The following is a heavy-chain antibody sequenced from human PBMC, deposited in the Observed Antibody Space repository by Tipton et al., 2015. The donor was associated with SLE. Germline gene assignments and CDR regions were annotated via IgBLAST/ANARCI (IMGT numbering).Heavy chain of an antibody. D-gene: IGHD4-17*01. J-gene: IGHJ2*01. Sequence: TLSLTCTVSGGSISSHYWSWIRQPPGKGLEWIGYIYYSGGTNYNPSLKGRVTISVDTSKNQFSLKLSSVTAADTAVYYCARDSTVTHEWYFDLWGRGTLVTVSS. V-gene: IGHV4-59*11. CDR2: IYYSGGT. CDR3: ARDSTVTHEWYFDL. CDR1: GGSISSHY.